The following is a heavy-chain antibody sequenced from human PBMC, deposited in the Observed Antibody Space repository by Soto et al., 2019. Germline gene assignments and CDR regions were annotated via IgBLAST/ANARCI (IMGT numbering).Heavy chain of an antibody. CDR3: ARAGGWYSRFTLGMFDY. CDR2: TYYSGST. CDR1: GRSISSYY. Sequence: PSQTLSLTCTLSGRSISSYYWSWIRQPPGKGLEWIGYTYYSGSTNYNPSLKSRVTISVDTSKNQLSLMLRSVTAADTAVYSCARAGGWYSRFTLGMFDYWAEPILVTVSS. J-gene: IGHJ4*02. D-gene: IGHD6-19*01. V-gene: IGHV4-59*01.